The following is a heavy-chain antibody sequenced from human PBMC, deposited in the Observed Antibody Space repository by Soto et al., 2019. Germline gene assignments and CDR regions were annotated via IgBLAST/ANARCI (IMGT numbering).Heavy chain of an antibody. CDR2: IWYDGSNK. CDR3: ARDHTDEYNWNFDY. V-gene: IGHV3-33*01. CDR1: GFTFSSYG. J-gene: IGHJ4*02. D-gene: IGHD1-20*01. Sequence: GGSLRLSCAASGFTFSSYGMHWVRQAPGKGLEWVAVIWYDGSNKYYADSVKGRFTISRDNSKNTLYLQMNSLRAEDTAVYYCARDHTDEYNWNFDYWGQGTLVTVSS.